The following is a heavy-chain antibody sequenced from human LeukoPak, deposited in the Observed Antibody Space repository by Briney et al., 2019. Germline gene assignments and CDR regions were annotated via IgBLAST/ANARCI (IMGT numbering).Heavy chain of an antibody. CDR1: GFTFSSDW. D-gene: IGHD3-16*02. V-gene: IGHV3-74*01. J-gene: IGHJ4*02. CDR3: ARETRHNVWGSYRYYIDY. Sequence: PGGSLRLSCAASGFTFSSDWMHWVRQVPGKGLVWVSYINSVGSSTRYADSVKGRFTISRDNAKNSLYLQMNSLRAEGTAVYYCARETRHNVWGSYRYYIDYWGQGTLVTASS. CDR2: INSVGSST.